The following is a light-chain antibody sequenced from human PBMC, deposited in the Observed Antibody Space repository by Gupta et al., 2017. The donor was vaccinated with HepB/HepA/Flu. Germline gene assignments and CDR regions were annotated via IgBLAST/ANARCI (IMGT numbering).Light chain of an antibody. Sequence: EVVMTQSPATLSVSPGERATLSCRASQTISRNLAWYQQKPGQAPRLLIYGGSTRATGIPARFSGGGFGTDFTLTISSRQSEDFAVYYCLQYHNWPPITFGQGTRLEVK. CDR1: QTISRN. J-gene: IGKJ5*01. CDR2: GGS. CDR3: LQYHNWPPIT. V-gene: IGKV3-15*01.